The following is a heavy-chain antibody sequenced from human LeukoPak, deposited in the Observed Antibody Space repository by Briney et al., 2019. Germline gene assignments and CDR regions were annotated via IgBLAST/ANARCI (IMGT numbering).Heavy chain of an antibody. CDR1: GHTFIDYY. V-gene: IGHV1-2*02. CDR3: ARDRYNRYMDV. J-gene: IGHJ6*03. Sequence: ASVKVSCKASGHTFIDYYMHWVRQAPGQGLEWMGWINPKSGDTKYAQKFQDRVTMTRDTSISTAYMELSRLRSEDTAVYYCARDRYNRYMDVWGKGTTVTVSS. CDR2: INPKSGDT. D-gene: IGHD1-14*01.